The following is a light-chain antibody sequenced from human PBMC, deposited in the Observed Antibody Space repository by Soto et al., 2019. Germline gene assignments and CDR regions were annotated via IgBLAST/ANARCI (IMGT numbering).Light chain of an antibody. V-gene: IGLV2-14*01. Sequence: QSVLTQPASVSGSPGQSITISCTGTSSDIGGHNFVSWYQQYPGKAPKLMIYEVTHRPSGVSNRFSGSKSGNTASLIISGLQAEDEADYYCSSYTSSDTLVLFGGGTKVTVL. CDR3: SSYTSSDTLVL. J-gene: IGLJ2*01. CDR1: SSDIGGHNF. CDR2: EVT.